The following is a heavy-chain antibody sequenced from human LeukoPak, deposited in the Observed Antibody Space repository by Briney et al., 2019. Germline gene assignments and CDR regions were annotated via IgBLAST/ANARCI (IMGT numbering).Heavy chain of an antibody. Sequence: GGSLRLSCAAPGFTFSCFGMHWVRQAPGKGLEWVAVLSYDGSNRYYADSVKGRFTISRDNSKNTLYLQMNSLRAEDTAVYYCAKDASTVTLHADYWGQGTLVTVSS. CDR1: GFTFSCFG. D-gene: IGHD4-17*01. CDR2: LSYDGSNR. CDR3: AKDASTVTLHADY. V-gene: IGHV3-30*18. J-gene: IGHJ4*02.